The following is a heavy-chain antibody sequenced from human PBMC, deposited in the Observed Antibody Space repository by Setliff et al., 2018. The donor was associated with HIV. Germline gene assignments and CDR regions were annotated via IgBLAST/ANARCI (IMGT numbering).Heavy chain of an antibody. V-gene: IGHV4-38-2*01. Sequence: SETLSLTCAVSGYSISGGYYWGWIRQPPGKGLEWIGTIYHSGSTYYNPSLKSRLTISVDTSKNQFSLKLNSVTAADTAVYYCARVRGSSGWYVLDYWGQGTLVT. CDR2: IYHSGST. CDR3: ARVRGSSGWYVLDY. D-gene: IGHD6-19*01. CDR1: GYSISGGYY. J-gene: IGHJ4*02.